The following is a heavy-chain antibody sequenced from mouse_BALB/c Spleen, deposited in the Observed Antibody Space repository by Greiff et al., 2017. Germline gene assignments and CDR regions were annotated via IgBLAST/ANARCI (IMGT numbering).Heavy chain of an antibody. Sequence: VMLVESGPGLVAPSQSLSITCTVSGFSLTSYDISWIRQPPGKGLEWLGVIWTGGGTNYNSAFMSRLSISKDNSKSQVFLKMNSLQTDDTAIYYCVRDITTATGAYWGQGTLVTVSA. V-gene: IGHV2-9-2*01. J-gene: IGHJ3*01. CDR3: VRDITTATGAY. CDR1: GFSLTSYD. D-gene: IGHD1-2*01. CDR2: IWTGGGT.